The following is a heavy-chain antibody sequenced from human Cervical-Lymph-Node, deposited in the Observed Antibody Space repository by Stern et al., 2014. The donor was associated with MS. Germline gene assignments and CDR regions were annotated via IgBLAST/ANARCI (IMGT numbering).Heavy chain of an antibody. V-gene: IGHV1-69*01. CDR3: VTDQGGIAVY. J-gene: IGHJ4*02. D-gene: IGHD6-19*01. CDR1: GGTFSINT. CDR2: IIPMFGTP. Sequence: VQLAQSGTAVKKPGSSVKVSCKASGGTFSINTISWVRQAPGQGLEWMGGIIPMFGTPNYAQKFQGRVTTTADESTSTAYLELSRLTSQDTALYFCVTDQGGIAVYWGQGTLVTVSS.